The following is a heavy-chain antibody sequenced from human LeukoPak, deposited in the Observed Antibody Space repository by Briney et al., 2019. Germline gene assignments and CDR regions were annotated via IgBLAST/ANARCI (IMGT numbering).Heavy chain of an antibody. V-gene: IGHV4-59*01. Sequence: SETLSLTCTVSGGSISSYYWSWIRQPPGKGLEWIGYMYYSGSTYYNPSLKSRVTISVDTSKNQFSLKLNSVTAADTAVYYCARDRRYYYDSSGLDYWGQGTLVTVSS. CDR2: MYYSGST. D-gene: IGHD3-22*01. J-gene: IGHJ4*02. CDR1: GGSISSYY. CDR3: ARDRRYYYDSSGLDY.